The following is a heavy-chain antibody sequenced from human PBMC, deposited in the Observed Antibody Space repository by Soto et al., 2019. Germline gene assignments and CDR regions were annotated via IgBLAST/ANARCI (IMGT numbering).Heavy chain of an antibody. D-gene: IGHD5-12*01. CDR3: ARHPWLRPIDY. J-gene: IGHJ4*02. Sequence: GGSLRLSCAASGFTFSSYSMNWVRQAPGKGLEWVSSISSSSSYIYYADSVKGRFTISRDNAKNPLYLQMNSLRAEDTAVYYCARHPWLRPIDYWGQGTLVTVSS. CDR1: GFTFSSYS. CDR2: ISSSSSYI. V-gene: IGHV3-21*01.